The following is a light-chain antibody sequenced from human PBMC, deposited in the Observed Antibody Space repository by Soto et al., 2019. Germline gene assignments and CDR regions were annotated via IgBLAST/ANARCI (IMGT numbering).Light chain of an antibody. CDR3: IQAVETPWT. CDR1: QSLLHINAYNC. V-gene: IGKV2-28*01. CDR2: LAS. J-gene: IGKJ1*01. Sequence: DIVMTQSPLSLPVTPGEPASISCRSSQSLLHINAYNCLDWYLQKPGQSPQLLIYLASNRAYGVPDRFSGTGSGPNFTLQITRVEAEDGGFYYCIQAVETPWTSGHGNKVEIK.